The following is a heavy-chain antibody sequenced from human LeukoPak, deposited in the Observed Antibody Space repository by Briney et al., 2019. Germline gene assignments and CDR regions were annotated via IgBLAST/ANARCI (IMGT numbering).Heavy chain of an antibody. D-gene: IGHD3-3*01. CDR2: IKQDGSEN. V-gene: IGHV3-7*01. J-gene: IGHJ4*02. CDR3: ARSPRKIFGGPQYYFEY. Sequence: PGGSLRLSCAASGFTFGNSWMSWVRQAPGKGLEWVANIKQDGSENYSVDSVKGRFTISRDNAKNSLYLQMNSLRAEDTAVYYCARSPRKIFGGPQYYFEYWGQGTLVTVSS. CDR1: GFTFGNSW.